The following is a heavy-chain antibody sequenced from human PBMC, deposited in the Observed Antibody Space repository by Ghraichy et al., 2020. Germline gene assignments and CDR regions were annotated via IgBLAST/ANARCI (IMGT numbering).Heavy chain of an antibody. V-gene: IGHV1-24*01. CDR1: GYTLTELS. D-gene: IGHD6-13*01. J-gene: IGHJ4*02. CDR2: FDPEDGET. Sequence: ASVKVSCKVSGYTLTELSMHWVRQAPGKGLEWMGGFDPEDGETIYAQKFQGRVTMTEDTSTDTAYMELSSLRSDDTAVYYCATDYFVGVVRGGVYSSRYYWGQGTLVTVSS. CDR3: ATDYFVGVVRGGVYSSRYY.